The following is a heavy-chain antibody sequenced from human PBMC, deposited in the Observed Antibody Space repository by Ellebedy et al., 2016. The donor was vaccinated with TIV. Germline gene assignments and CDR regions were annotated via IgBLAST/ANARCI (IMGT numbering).Heavy chain of an antibody. J-gene: IGHJ4*02. CDR3: ARAGIVVVPAAIGV. CDR1: GFTFRSYW. D-gene: IGHD2-2*01. Sequence: GESLKIPCPASGFTFRSYWMHWVRQAPGTGLVWVPRLNSDGSSTSYADSVKGRFTISSANAQNTLYLQMNSLRAEDMAVYYCARAGIVVVPAAIGVWGQGTLVTVSS. V-gene: IGHV3-74*01. CDR2: LNSDGSST.